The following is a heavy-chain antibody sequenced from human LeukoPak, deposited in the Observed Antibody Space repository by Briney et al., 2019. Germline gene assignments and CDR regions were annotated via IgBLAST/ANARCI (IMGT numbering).Heavy chain of an antibody. CDR2: ISGSGGST. D-gene: IGHD6-19*01. V-gene: IGHV3-23*01. J-gene: IGHJ4*02. Sequence: GGSLRLSCAASGLTFSSYAMSWVRQAPGKGLEWVSAISGSGGSTYYADSVKGRFTISRDNSKNTLYLQMNSLRAEGTAVFYCAKGSSGWPLNFDYWGQGTLVTVSS. CDR1: GLTFSSYA. CDR3: AKGSSGWPLNFDY.